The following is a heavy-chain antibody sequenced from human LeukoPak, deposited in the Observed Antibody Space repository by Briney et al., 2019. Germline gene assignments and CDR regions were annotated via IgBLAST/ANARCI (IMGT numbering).Heavy chain of an antibody. J-gene: IGHJ6*03. Sequence: PSETLSLTCTVSGGSISKRIWWSWVRQPPGQGLEWIGEVSHTGSTNYNPSLKSRVTISVDKSKNQFSLKLSSVTAADTAVYYCARAHYVWGSYRYYYYYMDVWGKGTTVTISS. D-gene: IGHD3-16*02. CDR3: ARAHYVWGSYRYYYYYMDV. V-gene: IGHV4-4*02. CDR2: VSHTGST. CDR1: GGSISKRIW.